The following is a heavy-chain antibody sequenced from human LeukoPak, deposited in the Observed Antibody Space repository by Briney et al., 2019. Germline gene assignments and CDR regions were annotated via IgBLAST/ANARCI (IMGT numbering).Heavy chain of an antibody. J-gene: IGHJ4*02. Sequence: SETLSLTCTVSGGSISSGDHYWSWIRQPPGKGLEWIGYIYYSGSAYYNPSLKSRVAISVDTSKKQFSLKMSSVTAADTAVYYCAREGGYGGHSVLDYWGQGTLVTVSS. V-gene: IGHV4-30-4*08. CDR1: GGSISSGDHY. CDR2: IYYSGSA. D-gene: IGHD4-23*01. CDR3: AREGGYGGHSVLDY.